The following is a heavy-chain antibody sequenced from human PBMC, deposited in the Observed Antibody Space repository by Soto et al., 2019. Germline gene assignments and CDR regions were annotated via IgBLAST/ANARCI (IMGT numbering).Heavy chain of an antibody. CDR1: GGSVTTYY. V-gene: IGHV4-59*02. CDR2: SYHSGST. CDR3: ARGIEGWYQGRYYYGMDV. J-gene: IGHJ6*02. D-gene: IGHD6-19*01. Sequence: SETLSLTCTVSGGSVTTYYWTWIRQPPGKGLEWIGYSYHSGSTNYNPSLKSRVTISVDTSKNQFSLKLSSVTAADTAVYYCARGIEGWYQGRYYYGMDVWGQGTTVTVSS.